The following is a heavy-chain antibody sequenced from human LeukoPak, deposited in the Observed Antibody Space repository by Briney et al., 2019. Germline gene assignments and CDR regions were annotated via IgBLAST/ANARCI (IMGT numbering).Heavy chain of an antibody. CDR2: ISSSSSTI. J-gene: IGHJ4*02. CDR3: AKDRLWFGESIDY. Sequence: GGSLRLSCAASGFTFSSYSMNWVRQAPGKGLEWVSYISSSSSTIYYADSVKGRFTISRDNAKNSLYLQMNSLKAEDTAVYYCAKDRLWFGESIDYWGQGTLVTVSS. V-gene: IGHV3-48*01. CDR1: GFTFSSYS. D-gene: IGHD3-10*01.